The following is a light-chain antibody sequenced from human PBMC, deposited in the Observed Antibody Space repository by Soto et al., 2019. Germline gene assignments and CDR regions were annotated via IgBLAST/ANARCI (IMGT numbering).Light chain of an antibody. V-gene: IGKV3-11*01. CDR1: QSVSSY. Sequence: EIVLTQSPATLSLSPGERATLSCSASQSVSSYLAWYQQKPGQAPRLLIYDASNRATGIPARCSGSGSGTDFTINITSLEPEDFAVYYCQQRSNWPSTFGGGTKVEIK. CDR3: QQRSNWPST. CDR2: DAS. J-gene: IGKJ4*01.